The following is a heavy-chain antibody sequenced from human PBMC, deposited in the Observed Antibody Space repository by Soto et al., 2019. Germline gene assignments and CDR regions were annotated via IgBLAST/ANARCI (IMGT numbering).Heavy chain of an antibody. CDR1: GGSFSGYY. V-gene: IGHV4-34*01. D-gene: IGHD1-1*01. Sequence: QVQLQQWGAGLLKPSETLSLTCAVYGGSFSGYYWSWIRQPPGKGLEWIGEINHSGSTNYNPSLKSRVTISVDTSKNQFSLKLSSVTVADTAVYYCASLPNWYYYYGMDVWGQGTTVTVSS. CDR2: INHSGST. CDR3: ASLPNWYYYYGMDV. J-gene: IGHJ6*02.